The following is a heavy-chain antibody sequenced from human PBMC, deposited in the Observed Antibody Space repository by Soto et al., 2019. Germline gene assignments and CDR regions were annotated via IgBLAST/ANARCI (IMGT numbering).Heavy chain of an antibody. CDR2: INAGNGNT. Sequence: ASVKVSCKASGYTFTSYAMHWVRQAPGQRLEWMGWINAGNGNTKYSQKFQGRVTITRDTSASTAYMELSSLRSEDTAVYYCAGVHLGELSTTAFDYWGQGTLVTVSS. CDR1: GYTFTSYA. D-gene: IGHD3-16*02. V-gene: IGHV1-3*01. CDR3: AGVHLGELSTTAFDY. J-gene: IGHJ4*02.